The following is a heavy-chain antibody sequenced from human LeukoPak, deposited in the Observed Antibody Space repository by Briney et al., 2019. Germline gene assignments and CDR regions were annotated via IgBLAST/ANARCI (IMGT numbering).Heavy chain of an antibody. CDR1: GYTFTYYG. Sequence: GAPVKVSCKASGYTFTYYGITWVRQAPGQGLEWMGWISVYNGNTNYAQKLQGRFTMTIDTSTTTAYMELWTLRSDDTAVYYCASAYGSGSYTPLDYWGQGTLVTVSS. D-gene: IGHD3-10*01. CDR2: ISVYNGNT. CDR3: ASAYGSGSYTPLDY. V-gene: IGHV1-18*01. J-gene: IGHJ4*02.